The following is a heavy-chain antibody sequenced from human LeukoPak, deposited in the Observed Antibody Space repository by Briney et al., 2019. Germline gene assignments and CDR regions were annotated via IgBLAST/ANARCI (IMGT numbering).Heavy chain of an antibody. CDR2: TSPDGSGK. V-gene: IGHV3-30*18. CDR1: GFTFSNYG. D-gene: IGHD6-19*01. J-gene: IGHJ4*02. Sequence: GGSLRLSCAASGFTFSNYGMHWVRQGPGKGLEWVAVTSPDGSGKFYADAVKGRFTISRDNSMNTLFLQMNSLRGEDTALYYCAKERGAFSAYDYWGQGTLVTVSS. CDR3: AKERGAFSAYDY.